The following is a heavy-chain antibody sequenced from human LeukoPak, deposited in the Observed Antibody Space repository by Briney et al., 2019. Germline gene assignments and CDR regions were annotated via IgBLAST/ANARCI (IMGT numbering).Heavy chain of an antibody. CDR2: ISGSGGST. V-gene: IGHV3-23*01. CDR1: GFTFSSYA. J-gene: IGHJ3*02. Sequence: GGSLRLSCAASGFTFSSYAMNWVRQAPGKGLEWVSAISGSGGSTYYADSVKGRFTISRDNSKNTLYLQMNSLRAEDTAVYYCARDMYYYDSSGYARSDAFDIWGQGTMVTVSS. D-gene: IGHD3-22*01. CDR3: ARDMYYYDSSGYARSDAFDI.